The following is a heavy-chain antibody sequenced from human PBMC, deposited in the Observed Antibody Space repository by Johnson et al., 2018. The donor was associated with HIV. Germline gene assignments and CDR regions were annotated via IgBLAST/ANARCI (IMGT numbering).Heavy chain of an antibody. CDR3: ATGGSSWFPDAFDI. CDR1: GFTVSSNY. D-gene: IGHD6-13*01. J-gene: IGHJ3*02. CDR2: IYSGGSI. Sequence: VQLVESGGGLVQPGGSLRLSCAASGFTVSSNYMSWVRQAPGKGLEWVSVIYSGGSIGYADSVKGRFTISRDNAKNSLYLQMNSLRAEDTALYYCATGGSSWFPDAFDIWGQGTMVTVSS. V-gene: IGHV3-66*02.